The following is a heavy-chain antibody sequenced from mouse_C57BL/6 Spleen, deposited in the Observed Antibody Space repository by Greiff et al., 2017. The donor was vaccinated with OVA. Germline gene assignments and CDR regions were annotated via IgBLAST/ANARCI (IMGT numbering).Heavy chain of an antibody. J-gene: IGHJ3*01. V-gene: IGHV1-39*01. CDR1: GYSFTDYN. D-gene: IGHD1-1*01. CDR2: INPNYGTT. CDR3: ARSRYYGSSVLGAY. Sequence: EVQLVEPGPELVKPGASVKISCKASGYSFTDYNMNWVKQSNGKSLEWIGVINPNYGTTSYNQKFKGKATVTVDQSSSTAYMQLNSLTSEDSAVYYCARSRYYGSSVLGAYWGKGTLVTVSA.